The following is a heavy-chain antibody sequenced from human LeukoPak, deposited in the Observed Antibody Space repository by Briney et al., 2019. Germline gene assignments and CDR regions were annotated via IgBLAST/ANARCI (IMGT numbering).Heavy chain of an antibody. CDR1: GGSISSYY. D-gene: IGHD3-3*02. CDR2: IYYSGST. Sequence: PSETLSLTCTVSGGSISSYYWSWIRQPPGKGLEWIGYIYYSGSTNYNPSLKSRVTISVDTSKNQFSLKLSSVTAADTAVYYCARLSIYYYGMDVWGQGTTVTVSS. J-gene: IGHJ6*02. V-gene: IGHV4-59*08. CDR3: ARLSIYYYGMDV.